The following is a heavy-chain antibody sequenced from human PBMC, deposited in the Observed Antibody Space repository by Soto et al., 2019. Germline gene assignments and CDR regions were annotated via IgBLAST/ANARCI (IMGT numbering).Heavy chain of an antibody. CDR1: GGSFSGYY. J-gene: IGHJ5*02. D-gene: IGHD3-3*01. CDR2: IDHSGYT. V-gene: IGHV4-34*01. Sequence: SETLSLTCAVYGGSFSGYYWNWIRQRPGKGLEWIGEIDHSGYTNYNPSLKSRVTISVDTSKNQFSLRLTSVTAADTAVYYCARVRDWLDPWGQGTLVAVSS. CDR3: ARVRDWLDP.